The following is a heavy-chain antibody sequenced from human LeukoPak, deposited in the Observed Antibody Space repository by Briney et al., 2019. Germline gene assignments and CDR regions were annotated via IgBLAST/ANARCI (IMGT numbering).Heavy chain of an antibody. V-gene: IGHV1-46*01. J-gene: IGHJ4*02. CDR2: INPSGGST. CDR1: GYTFTSYY. D-gene: IGHD1-7*01. Sequence: GASVKVSCRASGYTFTSYYMHWVRQAPGQGLEWMGIINPSGGSTSYAQKFQGRVTMTRDTSTSTVYMELSSLRSEDTAVYYCARDSRTGTIGYWGQGTLVTVSS. CDR3: ARDSRTGTIGY.